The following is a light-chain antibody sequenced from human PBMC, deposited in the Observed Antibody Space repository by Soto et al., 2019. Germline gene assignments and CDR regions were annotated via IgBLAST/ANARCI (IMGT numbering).Light chain of an antibody. J-gene: IGKJ1*01. CDR1: HHVATN. V-gene: IGKV3-15*01. Sequence: EIVMTQSPVTLSVSPGERATLSCRASHHVATNLAWYQQKPGQAPRLLIYGASTRATGISARFSGSGSGTDFTLTISRLQSDDFAVYYCQQYTARPPWPFGQGTKV. CDR2: GAS. CDR3: QQYTARPPWP.